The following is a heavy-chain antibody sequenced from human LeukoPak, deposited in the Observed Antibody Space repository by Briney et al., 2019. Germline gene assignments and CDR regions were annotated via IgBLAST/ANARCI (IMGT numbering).Heavy chain of an antibody. V-gene: IGHV5-51*01. J-gene: IGHJ2*01. CDR2: IYPGDSDT. Sequence: GESLKISCKGSGYSFSTYWIGWVRQVPGKGLEWMGIIYPGDSDTRYSPSFQGQVTISADKSINTAYLQWSNLKASDTAMYFCARDAIVGATQAYFDLWGRGTLVTVSS. CDR3: ARDAIVGATQAYFDL. D-gene: IGHD1-26*01. CDR1: GYSFSTYW.